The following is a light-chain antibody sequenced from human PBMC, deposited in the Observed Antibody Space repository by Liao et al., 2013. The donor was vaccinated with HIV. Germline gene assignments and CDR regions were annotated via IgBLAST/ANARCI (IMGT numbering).Light chain of an antibody. Sequence: SYELTQPPSVSVSPGQTARIACSGDALPNQYAYWYQQKPGQAPVLVMYKDTERPSGIPERFSGSSSGTTVTLTISGVQAEDEADYYCQSEDNNTTYVFGSGTKVTVL. CDR2: KDT. V-gene: IGLV3-25*03. CDR3: QSEDNNTTYV. J-gene: IGLJ1*01. CDR1: ALPNQY.